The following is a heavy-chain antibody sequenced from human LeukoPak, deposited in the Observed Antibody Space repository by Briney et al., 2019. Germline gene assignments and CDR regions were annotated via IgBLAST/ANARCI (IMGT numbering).Heavy chain of an antibody. Sequence: PGGSLRLSCAASGFTFSSYGMHWVRQAPGKGLEWVAFIRYDGSNKYYADSVKGRFTISRDNSKNTLYLQMNSLRAEDTAVYYCAKDGIAAAGTGYFDYWGQGTLVTVSS. J-gene: IGHJ4*02. CDR3: AKDGIAAAGTGYFDY. CDR2: IRYDGSNK. CDR1: GFTFSSYG. V-gene: IGHV3-30*02. D-gene: IGHD6-13*01.